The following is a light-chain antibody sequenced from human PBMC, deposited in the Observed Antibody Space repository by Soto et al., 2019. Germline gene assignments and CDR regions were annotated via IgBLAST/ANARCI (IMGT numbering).Light chain of an antibody. CDR2: DVT. Sequence: QSALTQPASVSGSPGQSITISCTGTSSDVGAYDFVSWYQHSPGKAPKLVTFDVTHRPPGISDRFSGSKSANTASLTISGLQAADEADYYCCSYAGSDSFVFGTGTKLTVL. J-gene: IGLJ1*01. V-gene: IGLV2-23*02. CDR1: SSDVGAYDF. CDR3: CSYAGSDSFV.